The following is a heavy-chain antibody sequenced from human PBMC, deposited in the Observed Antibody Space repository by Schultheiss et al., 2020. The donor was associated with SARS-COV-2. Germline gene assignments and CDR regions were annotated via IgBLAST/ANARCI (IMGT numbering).Heavy chain of an antibody. V-gene: IGHV1-8*01. Sequence: ASVKVSCKASGYTFTSYDINWVRQATGQGLEWMGWINPNSGGTNYAQKFQGRVTMTRNTSISTAYMELSSLRSEDTAVYYCAREVETLYFDYWGQGTLVTVSS. CDR3: AREVETLYFDY. CDR2: INPNSGGT. J-gene: IGHJ4*02. CDR1: GYTFTSYD.